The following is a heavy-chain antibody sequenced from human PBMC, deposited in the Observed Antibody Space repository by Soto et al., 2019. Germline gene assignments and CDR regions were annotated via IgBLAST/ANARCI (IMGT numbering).Heavy chain of an antibody. D-gene: IGHD4-17*01. CDR3: ARLTVTTFEARY. CDR2: IYYSGST. CDR1: GGSISSSSYY. J-gene: IGHJ4*02. V-gene: IGHV4-39*01. Sequence: PSETLSLTCTVSGGSISSSSYYWGWIRQPPGKGLEWIGSIYYSGSTYYNPSLKSRVTISVDTSKNQFSLKLSSVTAADTAVYYCARLTVTTFEARYWGQGTLVTVSS.